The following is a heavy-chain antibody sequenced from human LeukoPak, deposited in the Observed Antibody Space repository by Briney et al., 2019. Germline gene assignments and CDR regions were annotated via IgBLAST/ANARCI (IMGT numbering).Heavy chain of an antibody. J-gene: IGHJ3*02. Sequence: TPSETLSLTCTVSGGSISSYYWSWTRQPPGKGLEWIGYIYYSGSTNYNPSLKSRVTISADTSENQFSLKLSSVTAADTAVYYCARTFPSSWYGGGAFDIWGQGTMVTVSS. V-gene: IGHV4-59*01. CDR2: IYYSGST. CDR1: GGSISSYY. D-gene: IGHD6-13*01. CDR3: ARTFPSSWYGGGAFDI.